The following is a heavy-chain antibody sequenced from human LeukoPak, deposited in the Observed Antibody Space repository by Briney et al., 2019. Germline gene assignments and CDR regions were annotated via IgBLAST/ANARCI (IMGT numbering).Heavy chain of an antibody. CDR3: ARAEAYYYDSSGEFDY. J-gene: IGHJ4*02. CDR1: GYTFTSYG. CDR2: ISAYNGNT. V-gene: IGHV1-18*01. D-gene: IGHD3-22*01. Sequence: ASVKVSCEASGYTFTSYGISWVRQAPGQGLEWMGWISAYNGNTNYAQKLQGRVTMTTDTSTSTAYMELRSLRSDDTAVYYCARAEAYYYDSSGEFDYWGQGTLVTVSS.